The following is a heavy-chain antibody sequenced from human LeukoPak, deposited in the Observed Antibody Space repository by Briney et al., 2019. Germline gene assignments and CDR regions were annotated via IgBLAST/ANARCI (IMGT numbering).Heavy chain of an antibody. CDR1: GFTFSSYA. D-gene: IGHD6-13*01. V-gene: IGHV3-23*01. CDR3: AKDSRSSSWYWDYYFDY. CDR2: ISGSGDST. J-gene: IGHJ4*02. Sequence: TGGSLRLSCAASGFTFSSYAMSWVRQAPGKGLEWVSAISGSGDSTYYADSVKGRFTISRDNSKNTLSLQMNSLRVEDTAVYYCAKDSRSSSWYWDYYFDYWGQGTLVTVSS.